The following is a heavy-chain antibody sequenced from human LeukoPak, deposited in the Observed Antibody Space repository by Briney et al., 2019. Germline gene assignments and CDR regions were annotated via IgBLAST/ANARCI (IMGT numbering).Heavy chain of an antibody. J-gene: IGHJ4*02. D-gene: IGHD2-8*01. CDR1: GFSFSSYW. Sequence: GGSLRLSCAASGFSFSSYWMHWVRRVPGKGLEWVSAISGSGGSTYYADSVKGRFTISRDNSKNTLYLQMNSLRAEDTAVYYCANSLGLMVYAPNYWGQGTLVTVSS. V-gene: IGHV3-23*01. CDR3: ANSLGLMVYAPNY. CDR2: ISGSGGST.